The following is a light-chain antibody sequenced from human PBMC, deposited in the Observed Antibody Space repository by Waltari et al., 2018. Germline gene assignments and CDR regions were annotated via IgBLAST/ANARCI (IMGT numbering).Light chain of an antibody. J-gene: IGKJ1*01. CDR3: RQYNSYPWT. CDR1: QSIVVW. V-gene: IGKV1-5*03. Sequence: DIQVTQSPSTLSASVGDRVTITCRASQSIVVWLAWYQQKPGKAPRLLIYKASCLESGVPSRFSGSASGTAFTLTISSLQADDFATYYCRQYNSYPWTFGQGTTVEIK. CDR2: KAS.